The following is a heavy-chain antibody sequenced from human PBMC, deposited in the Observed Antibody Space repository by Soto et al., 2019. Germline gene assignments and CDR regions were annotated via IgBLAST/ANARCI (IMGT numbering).Heavy chain of an antibody. CDR1: VSGLSNYV. CDR3: AREGRGKKAGYNGLVSLGY. J-gene: IGHJ4*02. Sequence: SVKVSCKVSVSGLSNYVISLVRQAPGHGLEWLGRIIPIFNSTKYAQNFQGRVTITADKSTSTASLELSSLRSDDTAVYYCAREGRGKKAGYNGLVSLGYWGQGTLVTVSS. CDR2: IIPIFNST. D-gene: IGHD2-2*02. V-gene: IGHV1-69*06.